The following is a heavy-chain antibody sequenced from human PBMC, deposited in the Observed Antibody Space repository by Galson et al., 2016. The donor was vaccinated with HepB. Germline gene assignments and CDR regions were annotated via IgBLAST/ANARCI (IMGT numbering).Heavy chain of an antibody. CDR2: ITGSGGST. J-gene: IGHJ4*02. V-gene: IGHV3-23*01. D-gene: IGHD6-13*01. CDR3: AKDRGSSWFWDY. CDR1: GFTFSNYA. Sequence: SLRLSCAASGFTFSNYAMGWVRQGPGKGLEWVSSITGSGGSTYYKDSVKGRFTISRDNSENTLYLKMNNLRAEDTALYYCAKDRGSSWFWDYWGQGTLVTVSS.